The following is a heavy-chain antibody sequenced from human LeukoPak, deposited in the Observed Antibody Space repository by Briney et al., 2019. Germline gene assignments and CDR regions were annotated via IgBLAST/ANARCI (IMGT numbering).Heavy chain of an antibody. V-gene: IGHV4-34*01. CDR1: GVSFSGYY. Sequence: SETLSLTCAVYGVSFSGYYWSWIRQPPGKGLEWIGEINHSGSTNYNPSLKSRVTISVDTSKNQFSLKLSSVTAADTAVYYCARRQPYCGGDCYSYWGQGTLVTVSS. J-gene: IGHJ4*02. CDR2: INHSGST. D-gene: IGHD2-21*02. CDR3: ARRQPYCGGDCYSY.